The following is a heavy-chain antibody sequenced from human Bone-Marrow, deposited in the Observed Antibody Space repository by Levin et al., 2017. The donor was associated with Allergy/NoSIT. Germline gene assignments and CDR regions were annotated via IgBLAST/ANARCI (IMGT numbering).Heavy chain of an antibody. V-gene: IGHV3-30*18. D-gene: IGHD3-10*01. CDR1: GFNFSASG. J-gene: IGHJ4*02. Sequence: GGSLRLSCAASGFNFSASGMHWVRQAPGKGLEWLGVISYDGGLKYYADSVKGRFTISRDNAKSTLYLQMNTLRADDTAVFYCAKDQGVIRGILVPNWGPGTVVSVSS. CDR2: ISYDGGLK. CDR3: AKDQGVIRGILVPN.